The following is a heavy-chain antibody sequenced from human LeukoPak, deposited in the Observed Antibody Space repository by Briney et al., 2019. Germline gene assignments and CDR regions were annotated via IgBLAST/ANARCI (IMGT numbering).Heavy chain of an antibody. CDR3: ARFLGFYMRSGPQFFFDH. V-gene: IGHV4-59*08. CDR2: VDNAGNT. J-gene: IGHJ4*02. D-gene: IGHD3-3*01. CDR1: GFTFSNYW. Sequence: GSLRLSCAASGFTFSNYWMSWVRQAPGKGLEWIGYVDNAGNTNFNPSLKSLVSIVVDTSKSQFSLELTSVTAADTAIYYCARFLGFYMRSGPQFFFDHWGQGRLVTVSS.